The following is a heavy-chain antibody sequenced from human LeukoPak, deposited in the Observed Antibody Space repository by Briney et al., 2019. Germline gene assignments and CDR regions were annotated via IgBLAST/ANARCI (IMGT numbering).Heavy chain of an antibody. Sequence: SETLSLTCTVSGGSISSGSYYWSWICQPPGKGLEWIGEINHSGSTNYNPSLKSRVTISVDTSKNQFSLKLSSVTAADTAVYYCARAAGYNWFDPWGQGTLVTVSS. CDR3: ARAAGYNWFDP. CDR2: INHSGST. J-gene: IGHJ5*02. V-gene: IGHV4-39*07. CDR1: GGSISSGSYY. D-gene: IGHD6-19*01.